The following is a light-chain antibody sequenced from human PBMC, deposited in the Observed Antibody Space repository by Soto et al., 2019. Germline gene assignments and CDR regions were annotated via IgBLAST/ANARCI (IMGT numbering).Light chain of an antibody. V-gene: IGLV2-8*01. CDR2: EVV. J-gene: IGLJ1*01. CDR3: KSYAGSNTYV. CDR1: KNDIGVYDF. Sequence: ALTQPPSASGSPGQSVTISCTGTKNDIGVYDFVSWYQHHPGKAPRLIIYEVVQRPSGVPDRFSGSKSGNTASLTVSGLQAADEADYFCKSYAGSNTYVFGRGTKVTVL.